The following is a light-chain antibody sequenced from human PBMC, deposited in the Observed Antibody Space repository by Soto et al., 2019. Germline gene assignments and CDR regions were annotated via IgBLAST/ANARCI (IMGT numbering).Light chain of an antibody. J-gene: IGKJ1*01. CDR2: LGS. CDR1: QSLLHSNGYNY. V-gene: IGKV2-28*01. Sequence: DIVMTQSPLSLPVTPGEPASISCRSSQSLLHSNGYNYLDWYLQKPGQSPQLLIYLGSNRASGVPDRFSCSGSGTDFTLKISRVEAEDVWVYYCMQALQTLWTFGQGTKVEIK. CDR3: MQALQTLWT.